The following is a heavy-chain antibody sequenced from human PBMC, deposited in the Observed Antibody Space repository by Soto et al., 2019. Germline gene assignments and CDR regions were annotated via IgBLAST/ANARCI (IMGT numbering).Heavy chain of an antibody. CDR2: IIPIFGTA. CDR3: ASVDYRNYYYYYGMDV. Sequence: QVQLVQSGAEVKKPGSSVKVSCKASGATFSSYAISWVRQAPGQGLEWMGGIIPIFGTANYAQKFQGRVTITADESTSTAYIELSSLRSEDTAVYYCASVDYRNYYYYYGMDVWGQGTTVTFSS. V-gene: IGHV1-69*01. J-gene: IGHJ6*02. CDR1: GATFSSYA. D-gene: IGHD4-17*01.